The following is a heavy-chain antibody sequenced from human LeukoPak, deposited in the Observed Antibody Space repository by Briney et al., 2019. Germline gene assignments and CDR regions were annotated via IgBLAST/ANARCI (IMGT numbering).Heavy chain of an antibody. D-gene: IGHD3-10*01. J-gene: IGHJ4*02. CDR2: IKPDGSDM. Sequence: GGALRLSCAASGFTFSTYWMYWVRQAPGRGLEWVANIKPDGSDMYYVDSVKGRFTVSRDNARNSLYLQMNSLKTEDTAVYYCVTETSGSFHNWGQGTLVTVSS. V-gene: IGHV3-7*03. CDR3: VTETSGSFHN. CDR1: GFTFSTYW.